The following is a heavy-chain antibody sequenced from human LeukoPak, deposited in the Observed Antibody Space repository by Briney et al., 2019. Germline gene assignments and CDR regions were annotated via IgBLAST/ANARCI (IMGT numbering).Heavy chain of an antibody. CDR2: INPLFGTA. D-gene: IGHD1-7*01. Sequence: GASVKVSCKASGGTFSNYAINWVRQAPGQGLEWMGGINPLFGTASYAQKFQDRVTITTDELTSTGYMDLSSLRSEDTAVYYCARGEEELRSFDMWGQGTMVTVSS. CDR3: ARGEEELRSFDM. V-gene: IGHV1-69*05. CDR1: GGTFSNYA. J-gene: IGHJ3*02.